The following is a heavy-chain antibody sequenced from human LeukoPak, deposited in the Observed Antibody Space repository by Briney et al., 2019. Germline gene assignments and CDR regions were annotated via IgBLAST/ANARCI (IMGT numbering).Heavy chain of an antibody. J-gene: IGHJ4*02. CDR1: GGSISSGGYY. Sequence: SSQTLSLTCTVSGGSISSGGYYWSWIRQPPGKGLEWIGYIYHSGSTYYNPSLKSRVTISVDRSKNQFSLKLSSVTAADTAVYYCARDTKTYSSSWFDYWGQGTLVTVSS. D-gene: IGHD6-13*01. V-gene: IGHV4-30-2*01. CDR3: ARDTKTYSSSWFDY. CDR2: IYHSGST.